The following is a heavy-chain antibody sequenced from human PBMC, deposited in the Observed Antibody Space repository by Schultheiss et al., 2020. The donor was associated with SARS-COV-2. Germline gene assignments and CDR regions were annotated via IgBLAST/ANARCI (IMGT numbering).Heavy chain of an antibody. D-gene: IGHD6-13*01. Sequence: GGSLRLSCAASGFTFSNAWMNWVRQAPGKGLEWVGRIKSKTDGGTTDYAAPVKGRFTISRDDSKNTLYLQMNSLRAEDTAVYYCAREFPTNGIAAAAERLGFDPWGQGTLVTVSS. V-gene: IGHV3-15*07. CDR2: IKSKTDGGTT. J-gene: IGHJ5*02. CDR1: GFTFSNAW. CDR3: AREFPTNGIAAAAERLGFDP.